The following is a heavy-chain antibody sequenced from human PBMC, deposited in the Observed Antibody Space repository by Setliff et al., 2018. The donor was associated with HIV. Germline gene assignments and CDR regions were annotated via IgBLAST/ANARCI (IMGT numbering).Heavy chain of an antibody. J-gene: IGHJ5*02. CDR1: GYSFPNYW. D-gene: IGHD3-10*01. CDR2: IYPGDSDT. Sequence: PGESLKISCKGSGYSFPNYWIGWVRQMPGKGLEWMGIIYPGDSDTRYSPSFQGQVTISADKSTSTAYLQWTSLKASDSAMYYCASGSGIDWFDPWGQGTLVTVSS. CDR3: ASGSGIDWFDP. V-gene: IGHV5-51*01.